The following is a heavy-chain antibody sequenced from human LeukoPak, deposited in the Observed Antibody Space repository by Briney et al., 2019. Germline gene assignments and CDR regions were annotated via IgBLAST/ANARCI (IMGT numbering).Heavy chain of an antibody. CDR2: IPSNSRYI. Sequence: GSPRLSCAASGFTFSTYSMTWVRQAPGKGLEWVSSIPSNSRYIYYADSVKGRFTISRDNAKNSLFLQMSSLTAEDTAVYYCARGGAFGVDRNDYWGQGTMVTVSS. J-gene: IGHJ4*02. CDR1: GFTFSTYS. CDR3: ARGGAFGVDRNDY. D-gene: IGHD3-3*01. V-gene: IGHV3-21*06.